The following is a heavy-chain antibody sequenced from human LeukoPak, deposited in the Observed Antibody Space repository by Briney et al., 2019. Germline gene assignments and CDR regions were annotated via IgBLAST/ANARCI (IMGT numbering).Heavy chain of an antibody. Sequence: GGSLRLSCAASGFTFSDYYMSWIRQAPGKGLEWISYISSSGSYTNYADSVKGRFTISRDNAKNSLYLQMNSLRAEDTAVYYCATKVTVKTDWFERWGQGTLVTVSS. V-gene: IGHV3-11*03. CDR2: ISSSGSYT. CDR3: ATKVTVKTDWFER. J-gene: IGHJ5*02. D-gene: IGHD1-14*01. CDR1: GFTFSDYY.